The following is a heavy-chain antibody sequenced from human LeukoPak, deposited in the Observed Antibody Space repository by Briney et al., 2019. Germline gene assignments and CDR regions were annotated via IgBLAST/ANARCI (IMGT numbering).Heavy chain of an antibody. J-gene: IGHJ4*02. CDR2: ISYDGSNK. CDR3: ANLNAPYWGNLDY. CDR1: GFTFSSYG. V-gene: IGHV3-30*18. Sequence: PGGSLRLSCAASGFTFSSYGMHWVRQAPGKGLEWVAVISYDGSNKYYADSVKGRFTISRDNSKNTLYPQMNSLRAEDTAVYYCANLNAPYWGNLDYWGQGTLVTVSS. D-gene: IGHD3-16*01.